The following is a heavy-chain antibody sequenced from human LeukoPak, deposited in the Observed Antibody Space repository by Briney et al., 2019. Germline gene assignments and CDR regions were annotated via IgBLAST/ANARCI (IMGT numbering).Heavy chain of an antibody. D-gene: IGHD4-23*01. Sequence: ASVKVSCKASGYTFTSYDINWVRQATGQGLEWMGWMNPNSGNTGYAQKFQGRVTMTRNTSISTAYMELSSLRSEDTAVYYCARSGDGGRNYYYYYYMDVWGKGTTVTVSS. CDR3: ARSGDGGRNYYYYYYMDV. J-gene: IGHJ6*03. CDR2: MNPNSGNT. CDR1: GYTFTSYD. V-gene: IGHV1-8*01.